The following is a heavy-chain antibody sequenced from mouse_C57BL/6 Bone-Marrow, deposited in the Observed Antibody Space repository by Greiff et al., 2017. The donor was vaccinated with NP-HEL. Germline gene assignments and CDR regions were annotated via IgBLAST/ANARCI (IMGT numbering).Heavy chain of an antibody. Sequence: QVHLQQPGAELVRPGSSVKLSCKASGYTFTSYWMDWVKQRPGQGLEWIGNIYPSDSETHYNQKFKDKATLTVDKSSSTAYMQLSSLTSEDSAVYYCARGSGTSVAYWGQGTLVTVSA. J-gene: IGHJ3*01. D-gene: IGHD4-1*01. CDR2: IYPSDSET. CDR1: GYTFTSYW. V-gene: IGHV1-61*01. CDR3: ARGSGTSVAY.